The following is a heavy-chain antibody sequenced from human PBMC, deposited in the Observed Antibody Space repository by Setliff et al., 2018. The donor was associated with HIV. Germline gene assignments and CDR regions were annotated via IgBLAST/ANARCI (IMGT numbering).Heavy chain of an antibody. CDR2: IIPIFGTA. CDR3: ASNKVQDYYYYMDV. V-gene: IGHV1-69*13. Sequence: SVKVSCKASGYSFTSYGFTWVRQAPGQGLEWMGGIIPIFGTANYAQKFQGRVTITADESTSTAYMELSSLRSEDTAVYYCASNKVQDYYYYMDVWGKGTTVTVSS. J-gene: IGHJ6*03. CDR1: GYSFTSYG.